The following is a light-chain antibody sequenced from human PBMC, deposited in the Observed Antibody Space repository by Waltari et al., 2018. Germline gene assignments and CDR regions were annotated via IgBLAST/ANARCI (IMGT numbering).Light chain of an antibody. CDR2: EGT. J-gene: IGLJ2*01. CDR3: SSYARSDNSVL. Sequence: QSALTQPASVSGSPGQSITISCTGSTSDVGGYNLVSWYRQFPNKAPQLIIYEGTRRPSGVSSRFSASKSGNTASLTISVLQAEDEALYFCSSYARSDNSVLFGGGTQLSVL. CDR1: TSDVGGYNL. V-gene: IGLV2-23*01.